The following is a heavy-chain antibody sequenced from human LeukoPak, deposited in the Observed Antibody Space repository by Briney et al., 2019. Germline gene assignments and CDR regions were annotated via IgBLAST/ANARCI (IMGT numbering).Heavy chain of an antibody. CDR3: AKLAAYDVDY. CDR2: ISYDGSNK. CDR1: GFTFNSYG. J-gene: IGHJ4*02. Sequence: PGRSLRLSCAASGFTFNSYGMHWVRQAPGKGLEWVAVISYDGSNKYYADSVKGRFTISRDNSKNTLYLQMNSLRAEDTAVYYCAKLAAYDVDYWGQGTLVTVSS. V-gene: IGHV3-30*18. D-gene: IGHD5-12*01.